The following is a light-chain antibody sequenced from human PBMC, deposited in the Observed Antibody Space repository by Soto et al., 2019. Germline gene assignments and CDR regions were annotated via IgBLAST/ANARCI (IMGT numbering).Light chain of an antibody. J-gene: IGLJ3*02. V-gene: IGLV7-43*01. CDR1: TGAVTSGYF. Sequence: QAVVTQEPSLTVSPGGTVTLTCASSTGAVTSGYFPSWFQQKPGQAPRALIYSTSNKQSWTPARFSGSLLGGKATLTLSGVQPEDEAEYYCLLYYGGAWVFGGGTQLTVL. CDR3: LLYYGGAWV. CDR2: STS.